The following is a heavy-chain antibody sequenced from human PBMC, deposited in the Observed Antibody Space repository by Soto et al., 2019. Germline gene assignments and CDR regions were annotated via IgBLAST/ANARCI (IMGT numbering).Heavy chain of an antibody. CDR1: GFSISGYY. CDR2: IXDXGXX. Sequence: PGGSLRLSCAASGFSISGYYMSWIRQPPGKGLEWLGYIXDXGXXXYXXALKSRVTLSLDRPNNQVSLKLRSVTAADTAVYFCVRDLAHGYTGNVWGHGTLVTVSS. D-gene: IGHD5-18*01. CDR3: VRDLAHGYTGNV. J-gene: IGHJ3*01. V-gene: IGHV4-59*12.